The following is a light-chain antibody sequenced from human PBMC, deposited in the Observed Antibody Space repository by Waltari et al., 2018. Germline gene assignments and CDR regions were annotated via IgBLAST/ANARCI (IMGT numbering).Light chain of an antibody. J-gene: IGLJ2*01. CDR2: SDN. V-gene: IGLV1-44*01. Sequence: QSVLTQPPSASGTPGQGVTISCSGRSSNIGSNSVHWYQQLPGTAPKLLIFSDNQRPSGVPDRFSGSKSGNSASLAISGLQSDDEAHYYCAAWDDSLNSVLFGGGTKLTVL. CDR3: AAWDDSLNSVL. CDR1: SSNIGSNS.